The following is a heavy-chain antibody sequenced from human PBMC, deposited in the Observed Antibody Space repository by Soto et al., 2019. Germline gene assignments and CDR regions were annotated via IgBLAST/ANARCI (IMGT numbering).Heavy chain of an antibody. Sequence: PGGSLRLSCAAPGFTFSSYAMSWVRQAPGKGLEWVSAISGSGGSTYYADSVKGRFTISRDNSKNTLYLQMNSLRAEDTAVYYCAKWGGSSSPRYYYYGMDVWGQGTTVTVSS. J-gene: IGHJ6*02. V-gene: IGHV3-23*01. CDR1: GFTFSSYA. D-gene: IGHD6-6*01. CDR2: ISGSGGST. CDR3: AKWGGSSSPRYYYYGMDV.